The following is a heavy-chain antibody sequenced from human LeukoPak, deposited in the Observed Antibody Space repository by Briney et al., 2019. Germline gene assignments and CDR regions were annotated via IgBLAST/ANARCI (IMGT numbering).Heavy chain of an antibody. D-gene: IGHD3-22*01. CDR3: ARADDSSGYYFDAFDI. CDR1: GGSISSYY. CDR2: IYYSGST. J-gene: IGHJ3*02. Sequence: SETLSFTCTVSGGSISSYYWSWIRQPPGKGLEWIGYIYYSGSTNYNPSLKSRVTMSVDTSKNQFSLKLSSVTAADTAVYYCARADDSSGYYFDAFDIWGQGTMVTVSS. V-gene: IGHV4-59*01.